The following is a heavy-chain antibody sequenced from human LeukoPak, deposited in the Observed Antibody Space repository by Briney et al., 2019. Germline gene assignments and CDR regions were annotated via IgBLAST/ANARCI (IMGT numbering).Heavy chain of an antibody. V-gene: IGHV1-8*03. CDR3: ARLSTPIVVVPAAIGVNWFDP. J-gene: IGHJ5*02. Sequence: ASVKLSCKASGYTFTSYDINWVRQATGQGLEWMGWMNPNSGNTGYAQKFQGRVTITRNTSISTAYMELSSLRSEDTAVYYCARLSTPIVVVPAAIGVNWFDPWGQGTLVTVSS. D-gene: IGHD2-2*01. CDR1: GYTFTSYD. CDR2: MNPNSGNT.